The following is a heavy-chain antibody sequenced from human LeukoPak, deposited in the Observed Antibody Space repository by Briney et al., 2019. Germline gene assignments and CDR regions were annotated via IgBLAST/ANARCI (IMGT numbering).Heavy chain of an antibody. D-gene: IGHD4-23*01. V-gene: IGHV3-7*03. CDR3: AKDRWSSGALFY. CDR2: IKQDGSEK. J-gene: IGHJ4*02. Sequence: PGESLRLSCAASGFTFSSYWMSWVRQAPGKGLEWVANIKQDGSEKYYVDSVKGRFTISRDNAKNSLYLQMNSLRAEDTAMYYCAKDRWSSGALFYWGQGTLVTVSS. CDR1: GFTFSSYW.